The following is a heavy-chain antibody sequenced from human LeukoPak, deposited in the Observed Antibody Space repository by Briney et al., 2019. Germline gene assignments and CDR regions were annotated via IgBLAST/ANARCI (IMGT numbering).Heavy chain of an antibody. CDR1: GFTFSSYS. V-gene: IGHV3-21*01. CDR2: ISSSSTYI. CDR3: ARERGGYNPDY. Sequence: GGSLRLSCAASGFTFSSYSMNWVRQAPGKGLEWVSSISSSSTYIYYADSVRGRFTISRDNAKNSLYLQMNSLRAEDTAVYYCARERGGYNPDYWGQGTLITVSS. J-gene: IGHJ4*02. D-gene: IGHD5-24*01.